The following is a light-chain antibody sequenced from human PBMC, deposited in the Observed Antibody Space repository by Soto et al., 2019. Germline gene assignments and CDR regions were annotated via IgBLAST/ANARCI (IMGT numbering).Light chain of an antibody. CDR1: ALPRQD. J-gene: IGLJ2*01. CDR3: VLYMRSGISV. Sequence: SYELTQSPSVSVSPGQTARITCSGDALPRQDVYWYQQKAGQAPVLVMFKDSERPSGIPERFSGSRSGTTVTLTISGVQAEDEADYYCVLYMRSGISVFGGGTKLTVL. CDR2: KDS. V-gene: IGLV3-25*02.